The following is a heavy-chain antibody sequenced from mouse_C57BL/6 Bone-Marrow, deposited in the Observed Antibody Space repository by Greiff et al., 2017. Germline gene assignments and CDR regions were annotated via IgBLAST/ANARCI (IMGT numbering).Heavy chain of an antibody. J-gene: IGHJ4*01. V-gene: IGHV5-15*01. CDR3: ARRYYDYGDAMDY. D-gene: IGHD2-4*01. CDR2: ISNLAYSI. Sequence: EVKLMESGGGLVQPGGSLKLSCAASGFTFSDYGMAWVRQAPRKGPEWVAFISNLAYSIYYADTVTGRFTISRENAKNTLYLEMSSLRSEDTAMYYCARRYYDYGDAMDYWGQGTSVTVSS. CDR1: GFTFSDYG.